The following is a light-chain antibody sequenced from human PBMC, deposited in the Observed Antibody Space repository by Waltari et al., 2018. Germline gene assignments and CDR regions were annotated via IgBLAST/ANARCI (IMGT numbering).Light chain of an antibody. J-gene: IGLJ3*02. CDR3: QLCDSRSNHLV. Sequence: SYVVTQPPSGSVAPGQTATITCEGDNIERKSVHWYQQKAGPAPVLVVYDDSDRPPGSPARLAGSNSGNTATLTIRRGEAGDEADYYCQLCDSRSNHLVFGGGTKLTVL. V-gene: IGLV3-21*02. CDR1: NIERKS. CDR2: DDS.